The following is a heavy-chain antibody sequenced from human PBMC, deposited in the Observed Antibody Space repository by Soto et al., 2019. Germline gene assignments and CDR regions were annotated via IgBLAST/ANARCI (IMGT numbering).Heavy chain of an antibody. Sequence: ASVKVSCKASGYTFTSYGISWVRQAPGQGLEWMGWISAYNGNTNYAQKLQGRVTMTTDTSTSTAYMELRSLRSDDTAVYYCARDTDIVVVPAALIERGNWFDPWGQGTLVTVSS. CDR1: GYTFTSYG. J-gene: IGHJ5*02. CDR3: ARDTDIVVVPAALIERGNWFDP. V-gene: IGHV1-18*01. D-gene: IGHD2-2*01. CDR2: ISAYNGNT.